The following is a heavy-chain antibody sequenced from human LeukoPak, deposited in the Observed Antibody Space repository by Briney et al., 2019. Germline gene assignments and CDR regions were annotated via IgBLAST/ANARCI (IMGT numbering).Heavy chain of an antibody. CDR2: IWDDGSNK. J-gene: IGHJ6*04. V-gene: IGHV3-33*01. D-gene: IGHD2-2*01. CDR1: GFNFSSYG. CDR3: SRDKAVPAAGYYYGMDV. Sequence: GGSLRLSCAASGFNFSSYGMHWVRQAPGKGLEWVAVIWDDGSNKYYADSVKGRFTISRDNSKNTLYLQMNSLRAEDTAVYYCSRDKAVPAAGYYYGMDVWGKGTTVTVSS.